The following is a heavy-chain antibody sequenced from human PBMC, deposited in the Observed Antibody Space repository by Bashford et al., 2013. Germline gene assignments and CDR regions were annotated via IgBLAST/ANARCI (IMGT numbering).Heavy chain of an antibody. CDR3: AREKVAAGQYYYYGMDV. Sequence: WVRQAPGQGLEWMGWINPNSGGTNYAQKFQGWVTMTRDTSISTAYMELSRLRSDDTAVYYCAREKVAAGQYYYYGMDVWGPRDHGHRLL. V-gene: IGHV1-2*04. CDR2: INPNSGGT. J-gene: IGHJ6*01. D-gene: IGHD6-13*01.